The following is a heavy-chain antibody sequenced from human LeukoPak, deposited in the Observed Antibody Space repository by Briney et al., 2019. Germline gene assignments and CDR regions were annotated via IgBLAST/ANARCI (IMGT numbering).Heavy chain of an antibody. CDR3: ARPLRGVTGKIDY. V-gene: IGHV4-39*01. CDR1: GGSISSSSYY. D-gene: IGHD2-21*02. J-gene: IGHJ4*02. Sequence: KASETLSLTCTVSGGSISSSSYYWGWIRQPPGQGLEWIGSIYYSGSTYYNPSLKSRVTISVDTSKNQFSLKLSSMTAADTAVYYCARPLRGVTGKIDYWGQGTLVTVSS. CDR2: IYYSGST.